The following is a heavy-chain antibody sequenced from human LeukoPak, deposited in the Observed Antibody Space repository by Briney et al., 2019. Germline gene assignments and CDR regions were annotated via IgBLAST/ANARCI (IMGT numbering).Heavy chain of an antibody. CDR2: ISGSGGST. CDR1: GFTFSSYA. Sequence: GGSLRLSCAASGFTFSSYAMSWVRQAPGKGLEWVSAISGSGGSTYYADSVKGRFTISRDNAKNSLYLHLNSLRDEDTAVHYCARDPRPYSGSGLHFDIWGQGTLVTVSS. CDR3: ARDPRPYSGSGLHFDI. V-gene: IGHV3-23*01. D-gene: IGHD1-26*01. J-gene: IGHJ3*02.